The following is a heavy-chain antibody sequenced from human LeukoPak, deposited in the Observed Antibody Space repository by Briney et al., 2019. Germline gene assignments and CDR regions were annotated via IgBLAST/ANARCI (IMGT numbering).Heavy chain of an antibody. V-gene: IGHV3-66*01. CDR1: GFTFSDYY. CDR3: ARGSTYSSGWYTGFDY. D-gene: IGHD6-19*01. J-gene: IGHJ4*02. Sequence: GGSLRLSCAASGFTFSDYYMSWIRQAPGTGLEWVSLIYSGGSTYYADSVKGRFTISRDNSKNTLYLQMNSLRAEDTAVYYCARGSTYSSGWYTGFDYWGQGTLVTVSS. CDR2: IYSGGST.